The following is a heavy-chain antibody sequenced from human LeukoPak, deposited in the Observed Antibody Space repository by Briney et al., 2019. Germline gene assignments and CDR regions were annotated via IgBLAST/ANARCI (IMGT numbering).Heavy chain of an antibody. CDR1: GGSISSHY. CDR3: ARLYDSSGYTNWLDP. Sequence: SETLSLTCTVSGGSISSHYWSWIRQPPGKGLEWIGYIYYSGSTKYNPSLKSRVTISVDASENQFSLKLSSVTAADTAVYYCARLYDSSGYTNWLDPWGQGTLVTVSS. D-gene: IGHD3-22*01. V-gene: IGHV4-59*11. CDR2: IYYSGST. J-gene: IGHJ5*02.